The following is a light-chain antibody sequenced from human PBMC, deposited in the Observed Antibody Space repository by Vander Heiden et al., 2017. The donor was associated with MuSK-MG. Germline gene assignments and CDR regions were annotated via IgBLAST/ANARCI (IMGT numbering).Light chain of an antibody. J-gene: IGKJ1*01. CDR3: QKYNGYSRT. CDR1: QSISSW. Sequence: IQMSQSPSTLAASVGDRVTITCRASQSISSWLAWYQQKPGKAPKLLIYKASSLESGVPSRFSGSGSGTEFTLTISSLQPDDFATYYCQKYNGYSRTFGQGTKVEIK. CDR2: KAS. V-gene: IGKV1-5*03.